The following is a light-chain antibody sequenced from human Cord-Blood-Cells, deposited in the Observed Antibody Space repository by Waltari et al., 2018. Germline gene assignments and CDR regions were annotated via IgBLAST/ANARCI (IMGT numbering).Light chain of an antibody. J-gene: IGKJ4*01. CDR3: QKYNSAPLT. CDR1: QGLSNY. Sequence: DIQMTQSPSSLSASVGDSVTTTCRASQGLSNYLAWYQQKPGKVPKLLIYAASTLQSGVPSRFSGSGAETDFTLTISSLQPEDVATYYGQKYNSAPLTFGGGTKVDIK. V-gene: IGKV1-27*01. CDR2: AAS.